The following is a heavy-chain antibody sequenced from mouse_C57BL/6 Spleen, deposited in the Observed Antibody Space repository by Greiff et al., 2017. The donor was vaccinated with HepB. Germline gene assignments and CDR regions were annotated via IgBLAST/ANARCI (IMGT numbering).Heavy chain of an antibody. V-gene: IGHV5-15*01. J-gene: IGHJ1*03. Sequence: EVKVVESGGGLVQPGGSLKLSCAASGFTFSDYGMAWVRQAPRKGPAWVAFISNLAYSIYYADTVTGRFTISRENAKHPLYLEMSSLRSEDTAMYYCARHERDDWYVDVGGTGTTVTVSS. D-gene: IGHD3-3*01. CDR2: ISNLAYSI. CDR1: GFTFSDYG. CDR3: ARHERDDWYVDV.